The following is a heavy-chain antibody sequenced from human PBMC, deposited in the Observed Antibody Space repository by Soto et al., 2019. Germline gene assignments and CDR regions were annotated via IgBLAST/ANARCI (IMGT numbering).Heavy chain of an antibody. Sequence: QVQLVQSGAEVKKPGSSVKVSCKASGGTFSSYTISWVRQAPGQGLEWMGRIIPILGIANYAQKFQGRVTMTXXKXTXXAYMELSSLRSEDTAVYYCARDAETYSSRTYGMDVWGQGTTVTVSS. J-gene: IGHJ6*02. D-gene: IGHD6-13*01. CDR1: GGTFSSYT. CDR2: IIPILGIA. V-gene: IGHV1-69*08. CDR3: ARDAETYSSRTYGMDV.